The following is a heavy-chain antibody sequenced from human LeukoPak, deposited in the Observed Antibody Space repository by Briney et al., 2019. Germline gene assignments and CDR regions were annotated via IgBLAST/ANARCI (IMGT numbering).Heavy chain of an antibody. J-gene: IGHJ4*02. D-gene: IGHD5-18*01. CDR2: IYYSGST. CDR3: ARIISVDTALY. CDR1: GGSISSNSYY. Sequence: SETLSLTCTVSGGSISSNSYYWGWIRQPPGKGLDWIGSIYYSGSTYYNPSLKSRVTISVDTSKNQFSLKLSSVTAADTAVYYCARIISVDTALYWGQGTLVTVSS. V-gene: IGHV4-39*07.